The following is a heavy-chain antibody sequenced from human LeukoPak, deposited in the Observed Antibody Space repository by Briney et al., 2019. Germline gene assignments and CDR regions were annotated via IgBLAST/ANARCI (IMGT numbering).Heavy chain of an antibody. D-gene: IGHD3-3*01. V-gene: IGHV1-8*03. CDR1: GYTFTSYD. CDR3: ARRFRDFWSGYLYYFDY. CDR2: MNPNSGNT. J-gene: IGHJ4*02. Sequence: GASVKVSCKASGYTFTSYDINWVRQATGQGNEWMGWMNPNSGNTGYEQKLQGRVTITRNTSISTDYMELRSQRPEDTAVYYFARRFRDFWSGYLYYFDYWGQGTLVTVSS.